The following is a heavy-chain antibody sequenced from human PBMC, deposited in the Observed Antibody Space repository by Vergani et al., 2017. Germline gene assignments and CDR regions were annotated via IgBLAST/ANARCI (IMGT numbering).Heavy chain of an antibody. CDR3: AGDNQLLSYGMDV. CDR2: IWYDGSNK. CDR1: GFTFSSYG. V-gene: IGHV3-33*01. Sequence: VQLLESGGGLVQPGGSLRLSCAASGFTFSSYGMHWVRQAPGKGLEGVAVIWYDGSNKYYADSVKGRFTISRDNSKNTLYLQMNSLRAEDTAVYYCAGDNQLLSYGMDVWGQGTTVTVSS. D-gene: IGHD2-2*01. J-gene: IGHJ6*02.